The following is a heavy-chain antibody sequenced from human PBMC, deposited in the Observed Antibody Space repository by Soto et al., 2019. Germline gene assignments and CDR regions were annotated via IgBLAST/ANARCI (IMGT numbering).Heavy chain of an antibody. CDR2: ISVSGRTI. Sequence: VGLVESGGGLVQPGGSLTLACAASGFNFKTYEMNWVRQAPGKGLEWISYISVSGRTIYYADSVQGRVNISRDNAKNLVFLQMNSLRAEDTAVYHCARRAPIYYDALTGYEEAGMDVWGQGTTVTLSS. V-gene: IGHV3-48*03. J-gene: IGHJ6*02. CDR3: ARRAPIYYDALTGYEEAGMDV. CDR1: GFNFKTYE. D-gene: IGHD3-9*01.